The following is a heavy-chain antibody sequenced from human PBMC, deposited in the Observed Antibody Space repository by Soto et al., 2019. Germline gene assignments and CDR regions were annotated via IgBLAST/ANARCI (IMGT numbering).Heavy chain of an antibody. D-gene: IGHD5-18*01. CDR2: IYYSGST. Sequence: SETLSLTCTVSGGSISSYYWSWIRQPPGKGLEWIGYIYYSGSTNYNPSLKSRVTISVDTSKNQFSLKLSSVTAADTAVYYCARLVLGSYHRYMDVWGKGTTVTVSS. CDR1: GGSISSYY. CDR3: ARLVLGSYHRYMDV. V-gene: IGHV4-59*08. J-gene: IGHJ6*03.